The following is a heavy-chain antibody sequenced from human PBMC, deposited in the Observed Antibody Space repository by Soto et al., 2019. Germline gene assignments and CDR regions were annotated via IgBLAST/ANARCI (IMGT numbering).Heavy chain of an antibody. CDR3: ARDRLYCSGGSCYLSGFDY. Sequence: KTSETLSLTCTVSGGSISSYYWSWIRQPAGKGLEWIGRIYTSGSTNYNPSLKSRVTMSVDTSKNQFSLKLSSVTAADTAVYYCARDRLYCSGGSCYLSGFDYWGQGTLVTVSS. D-gene: IGHD2-15*01. CDR2: IYTSGST. CDR1: GGSISSYY. V-gene: IGHV4-4*07. J-gene: IGHJ4*02.